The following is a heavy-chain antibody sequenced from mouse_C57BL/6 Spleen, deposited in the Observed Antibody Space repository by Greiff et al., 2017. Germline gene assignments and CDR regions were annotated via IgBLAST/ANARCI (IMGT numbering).Heavy chain of an antibody. Sequence: EVQRVESGGGLVQPGESLKLPCGSNEYEFPSHDMSWVRKTPEKRLELVAAINSAGGSPYYPDTMERRFIISRDNTKKTLYLQMSSLRSEDTALYYGARQRGTDYGYAMDYWGQGTSVTVSS. V-gene: IGHV5-2*01. CDR3: ARQRGTDYGYAMDY. CDR1: EYEFPSHD. J-gene: IGHJ4*01. D-gene: IGHD2-4*01. CDR2: INSAGGSP.